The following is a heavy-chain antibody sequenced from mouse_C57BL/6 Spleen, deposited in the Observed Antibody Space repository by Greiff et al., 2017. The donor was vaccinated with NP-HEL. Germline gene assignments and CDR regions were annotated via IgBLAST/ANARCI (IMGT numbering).Heavy chain of an antibody. D-gene: IGHD2-2*01. Sequence: EVQLQQSGPVLVKPGASVKMSCKASGYTFTDYYMNWVKQSHGKSLEWIGVINPYNGGTSYNQKFKGKATLTVDKSSTTAYMELNSLTSEDSAVYYCARDMVTYYVDYWGQGTTLTVSS. CDR1: GYTFTDYY. J-gene: IGHJ2*01. V-gene: IGHV1-19*01. CDR3: ARDMVTYYVDY. CDR2: INPYNGGT.